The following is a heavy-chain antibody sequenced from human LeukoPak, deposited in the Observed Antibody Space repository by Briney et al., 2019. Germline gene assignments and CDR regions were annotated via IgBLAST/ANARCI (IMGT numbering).Heavy chain of an antibody. CDR2: INPNSGT. J-gene: IGHJ4*02. CDR3: AREEQHQRGRHFEY. Sequence: ASVKVSCKASGYTFSGYYIHWVRQGPGQGLEWMGWINPNSGTNYAQNFQGRVTMTRNTSISTAYMELSRLRSDDTAVYYCAREEQHQRGRHFEYWGQGTLVTVSS. CDR1: GYTFSGYY. V-gene: IGHV1-2*02. D-gene: IGHD6-13*01.